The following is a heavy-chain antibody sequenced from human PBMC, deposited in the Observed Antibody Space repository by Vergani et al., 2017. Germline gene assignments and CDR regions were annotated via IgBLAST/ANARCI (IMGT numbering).Heavy chain of an antibody. CDR3: ATQHTVASHYMDV. CDR1: GGSISRISYY. Sequence: LQLQESGPGLVKPSETLSLTCIVTGGSISRISYYGAWVRQPPGKGLEWIGSIYYAGSTYYNPSLKSRVTISVDTSQNQFSLKLSSVTAADSATYFCATQHTVASHYMDVCGQGITVNVSS. CDR2: IYYAGST. V-gene: IGHV4-39*01. J-gene: IGHJ6*03. D-gene: IGHD6-19*01.